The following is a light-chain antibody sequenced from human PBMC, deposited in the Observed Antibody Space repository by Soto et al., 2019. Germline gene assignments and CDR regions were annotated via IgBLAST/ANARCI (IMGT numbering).Light chain of an antibody. CDR3: CSYAGSSTFEV. Sequence: QSMLTQPASVSGSPGQSITISCTGTSSDVGSYNLVSWYQQHPGKAPKLMIYEGSKRPSGVSNRFSGSKSGNTAPLTISGLQAEDEADYYCCSYAGSSTFEVFGTGTKVTVL. CDR1: SSDVGSYNL. CDR2: EGS. V-gene: IGLV2-23*03. J-gene: IGLJ1*01.